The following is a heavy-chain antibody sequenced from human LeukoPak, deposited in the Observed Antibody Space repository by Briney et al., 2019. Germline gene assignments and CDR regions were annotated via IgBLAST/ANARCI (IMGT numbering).Heavy chain of an antibody. CDR1: GFTFSNAW. Sequence: GGSLRLSCATSGFTFSNAWMTWVRQAQGKGLEWVGRIKTKGEGGTVDYAAPVKGRFTISRVDSKNTLYLQMNSLKTEDTAIYYCMSDLDNWGQGTLVTVSS. V-gene: IGHV3-15*01. CDR2: IKTKGEGGTV. CDR3: MSDLDN. J-gene: IGHJ4*02.